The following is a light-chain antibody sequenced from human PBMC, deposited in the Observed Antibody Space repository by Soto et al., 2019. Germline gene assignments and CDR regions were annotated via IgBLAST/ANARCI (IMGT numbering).Light chain of an antibody. Sequence: QAVLTRPPSVSAAPGQKVAISCTGSSSHIGNNYVSWYQQLPGTAPKLLISENNKRPSGIPDRFSGSNSGMSATLGITGLQTGDEADYYCGTCDSILSAGVCGGGTNVTVL. V-gene: IGLV1-51*02. J-gene: IGLJ3*02. CDR3: GTCDSILSAGV. CDR1: SSHIGNNY. CDR2: ENN.